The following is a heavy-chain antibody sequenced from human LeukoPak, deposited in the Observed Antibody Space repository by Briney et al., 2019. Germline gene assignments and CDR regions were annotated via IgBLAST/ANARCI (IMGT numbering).Heavy chain of an antibody. Sequence: SETLSLTCTVSGGSISSSSYYWGWIRQPPGKGLEWIGSIYYSGSTYYNPSLKNRVTISVDTSKNQFSLKLSSVTAADTAVYYCARRGYSYGYRFDYWGQGTLVTVSS. CDR3: ARRGYSYGYRFDY. J-gene: IGHJ4*02. CDR1: GGSISSSSYY. D-gene: IGHD5-18*01. V-gene: IGHV4-39*01. CDR2: IYYSGST.